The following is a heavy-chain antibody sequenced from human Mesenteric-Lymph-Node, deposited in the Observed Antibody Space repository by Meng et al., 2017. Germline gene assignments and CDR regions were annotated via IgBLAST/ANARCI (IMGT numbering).Heavy chain of an antibody. CDR1: GGSNSSGDYY. Sequence: QVQLQESGPGLGNPYQTLSLTCTVSGGSNSSGDYYWSWIRQPPGKGLEWIGYIYNSGSTYYNPSLKSRVTISVDTSKSQFSLKLRFVTAADTAVYYCAREGRSHQVGVSVYWGQGNLVTVSS. D-gene: IGHD2-21*01. CDR3: AREGRSHQVGVSVY. CDR2: IYNSGST. J-gene: IGHJ4*02. V-gene: IGHV4-30-4*01.